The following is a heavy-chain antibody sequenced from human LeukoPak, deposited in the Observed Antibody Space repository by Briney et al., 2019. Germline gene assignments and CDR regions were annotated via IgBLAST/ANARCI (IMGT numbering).Heavy chain of an antibody. CDR1: GGSISGYY. V-gene: IGHV4-59*01. CDR3: ARGHRYDFWSGYFDY. D-gene: IGHD3-3*01. Sequence: SETLSLTCTVSGGSISGYYWSWIRQPPGKGLEWLGYIYYSGSTNYNPSLKSRVTISVDTSKNQFSLKLSSVTAADTAVYYCARGHRYDFWSGYFDYWGQGTLVTVSS. J-gene: IGHJ4*02. CDR2: IYYSGST.